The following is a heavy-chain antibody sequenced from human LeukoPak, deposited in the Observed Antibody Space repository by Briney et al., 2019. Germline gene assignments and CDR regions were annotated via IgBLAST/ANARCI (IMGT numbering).Heavy chain of an antibody. CDR2: INPNSGGT. J-gene: IGHJ5*02. V-gene: IGHV1-2*02. CDR1: GYTFTDYY. CDR3: ARETRSFDP. Sequence: ASVKVSCKTSGYTFTDYYMHWVRQAPGQGLEWMGWINPNSGGTNYAQKFQGRVTMTRDTSISTAYMELSSLRSDDTAVYYCARETRSFDPWGQGTLVTVSS.